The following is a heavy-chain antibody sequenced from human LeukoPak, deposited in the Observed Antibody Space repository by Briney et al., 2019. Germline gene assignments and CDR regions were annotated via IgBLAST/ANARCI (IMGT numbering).Heavy chain of an antibody. Sequence: ASVKVSCKASGYTFTSYGINWVRQATGQGLEWMGWMNPNSGNTDYAQKFQGRVTMTRNTSISTVYMELSRLRSEDTAVYYCARSIVGATNLDAFDIWGQGTMVTVSS. J-gene: IGHJ3*02. D-gene: IGHD1-26*01. V-gene: IGHV1-8*01. CDR1: GYTFTSYG. CDR3: ARSIVGATNLDAFDI. CDR2: MNPNSGNT.